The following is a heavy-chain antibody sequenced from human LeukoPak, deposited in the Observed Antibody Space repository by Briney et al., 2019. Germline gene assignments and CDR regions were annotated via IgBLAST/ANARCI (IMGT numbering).Heavy chain of an antibody. V-gene: IGHV3-7*03. CDR3: ARDYSSSWSYFEY. J-gene: IGHJ4*02. CDR2: IRESGSEE. D-gene: IGHD6-13*01. Sequence: GGSLRLSCAASGFTFSNHWMNWVRQAPEKGLEWVAAIRESGSEEFYVDSVKGRFTISRDNAKNSLYLQMSSLRVEDTAMYYCARDYSSSWSYFEYWGQGTLVTVSS. CDR1: GFTFSNHW.